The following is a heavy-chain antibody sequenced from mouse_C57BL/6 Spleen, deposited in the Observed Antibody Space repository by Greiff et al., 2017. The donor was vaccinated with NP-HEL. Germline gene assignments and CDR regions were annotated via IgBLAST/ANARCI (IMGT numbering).Heavy chain of an antibody. CDR3: ARSEGSYAMDY. D-gene: IGHD1-1*01. CDR2: IYPGDGDT. Sequence: QVQLKQSGAELVKPGASVKISCKASGYAFSSYWMNWVKQRPGKGLEWIGQIYPGDGDTNYNGKFKGKATLTADKSSSTAYMQLSSLTSEDSAVYFCARSEGSYAMDYWGQGTSVTVSS. J-gene: IGHJ4*01. V-gene: IGHV1-80*01. CDR1: GYAFSSYW.